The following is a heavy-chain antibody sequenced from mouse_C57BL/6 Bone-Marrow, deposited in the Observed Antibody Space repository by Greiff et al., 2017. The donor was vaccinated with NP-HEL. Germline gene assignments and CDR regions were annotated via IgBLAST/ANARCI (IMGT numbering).Heavy chain of an antibody. Sequence: EVMLVESGGDLVKPGGSLKLSCAASGFTFSSYGMSWVRQTPDKRLEWVATISSGGSYTYYPDSVKGRFTISRDNAKNTLYLQMSSLKSEDTAMYYCARHGKGYAMDYWGQGTSVTVSS. J-gene: IGHJ4*01. V-gene: IGHV5-6*02. CDR2: ISSGGSYT. CDR1: GFTFSSYG. CDR3: ARHGKGYAMDY.